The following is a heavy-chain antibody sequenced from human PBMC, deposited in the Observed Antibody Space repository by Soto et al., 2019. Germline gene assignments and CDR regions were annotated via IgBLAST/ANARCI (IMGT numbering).Heavy chain of an antibody. CDR3: ARSSYSSSTSSYEAPPLH. Sequence: SVKVSCKASGGTFSSYAISWVRQAPGQGLEWMGGIIPIFGTANYAQKFQGRVTITADESTSTAYMELSSLRSEDTAVYYCARSSYSSSTSSYEAPPLHWGQGTLVTVSS. J-gene: IGHJ4*02. CDR1: GGTFSSYA. V-gene: IGHV1-69*13. D-gene: IGHD2-2*01. CDR2: IIPIFGTA.